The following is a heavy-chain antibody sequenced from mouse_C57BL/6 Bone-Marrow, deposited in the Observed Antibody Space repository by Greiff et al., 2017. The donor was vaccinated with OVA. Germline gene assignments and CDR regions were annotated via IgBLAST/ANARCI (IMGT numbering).Heavy chain of an antibody. Sequence: QVTLKVSGPGILQPSQTLSLTCSFSGFSLSTFGMGVGWIRQPSGKGLEWLAHIWWDADKYYNPALKSWLTISKDTSKNQVILKIANVDTAETATYYCARIGGWLLPFPWFSYWGQGTLVTVAA. J-gene: IGHJ3*01. V-gene: IGHV8-8*01. CDR2: IWWDADK. D-gene: IGHD2-3*01. CDR3: ARIGGWLLPFPWFSY. CDR1: GFSLSTFGMG.